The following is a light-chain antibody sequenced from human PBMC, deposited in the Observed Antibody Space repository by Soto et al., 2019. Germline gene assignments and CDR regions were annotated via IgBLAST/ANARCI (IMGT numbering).Light chain of an antibody. J-gene: IGKJ4*01. Sequence: EVVMMQCPATLSGSPGEGATLSCRASQGIGDTLAWYQHKPGQTPRLLIYDTSTRATGVTTRFSGSRSGAEFTLTINSLQSEAFAVYYCQPYNNWPRTFGGGTKVDIK. CDR1: QGIGDT. V-gene: IGKV3-15*01. CDR2: DTS. CDR3: QPYNNWPRT.